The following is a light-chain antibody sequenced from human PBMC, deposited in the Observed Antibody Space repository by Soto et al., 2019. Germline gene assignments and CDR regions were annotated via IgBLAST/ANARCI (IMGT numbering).Light chain of an antibody. CDR2: LGS. J-gene: IGKJ1*01. CDR3: MQALQTPPWT. CDR1: QSLLHSNGYNY. V-gene: IGKV2-28*01. Sequence: DIVMTQSPLSLPVTPGEPASISCRSSQSLLHSNGYNYLDWYLQKPGQSPQLLIYLGSNRASGVHDRFSGRGSGTDFTLKISRVEAEDVGVYYCMQALQTPPWTFGQGTKVEIK.